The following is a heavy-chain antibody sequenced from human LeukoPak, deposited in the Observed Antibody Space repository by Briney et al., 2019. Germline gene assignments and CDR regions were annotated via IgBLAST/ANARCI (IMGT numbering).Heavy chain of an antibody. Sequence: SVKVSCKASGGTFSSYAISWVRQAPGQGLEWMGGIIPIFGTANYAQKFQGRVTITADESTSTAYMELSSLRSEDTAVYYCARGDLYFYGDPSAYGGQGTLVTVSS. CDR2: IIPIFGTA. V-gene: IGHV1-69*13. D-gene: IGHD4-17*01. J-gene: IGHJ4*02. CDR3: ARGDLYFYGDPSAY. CDR1: GGTFSSYA.